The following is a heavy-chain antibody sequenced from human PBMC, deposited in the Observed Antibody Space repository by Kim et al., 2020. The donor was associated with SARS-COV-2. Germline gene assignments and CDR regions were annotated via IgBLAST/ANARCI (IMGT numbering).Heavy chain of an antibody. J-gene: IGHJ4*02. D-gene: IGHD4-17*01. CDR1: GFTFSSYA. CDR3: ALEGNDYGDSSFPFFDY. Sequence: GGSLRLSCAASGFTFSSYAMHWVRQAPGKGLEWVAVISYDGSNKYYVDSVKGRFTISRDNSKNTLYLQMNSLRAEDTAVYYCALEGNDYGDSSFPFFDYWGQGTLVTVSS. CDR2: ISYDGSNK. V-gene: IGHV3-30*04.